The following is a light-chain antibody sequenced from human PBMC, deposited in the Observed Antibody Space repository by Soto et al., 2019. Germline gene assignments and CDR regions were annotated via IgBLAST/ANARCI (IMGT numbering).Light chain of an antibody. V-gene: IGKV1-27*01. CDR3: QQRSNWPPIT. CDR2: AAS. J-gene: IGKJ5*01. Sequence: DIQMTQSPSSLSASVGDRVTITCRATQGISNYLAWYQQKPGKVPKLLIYAASTLQSGVPSRFSGSGPGTDFTLTISSLEPEDFAVYYCQQRSNWPPITFGQGTRLEIK. CDR1: QGISNY.